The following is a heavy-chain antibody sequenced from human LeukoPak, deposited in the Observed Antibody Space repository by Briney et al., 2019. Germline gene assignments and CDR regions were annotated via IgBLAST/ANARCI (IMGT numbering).Heavy chain of an antibody. J-gene: IGHJ4*02. D-gene: IGHD2-21*02. Sequence: SVKVSCKASGGTFISYAISWVRQAPGQGLEWMGGIIPIFGTANYAQKFQGRVTITADESTSTAYMELSSLRSEDTAVYYCARPAHTEYCGGDCYHRPFDYWGQGTLVTVSS. V-gene: IGHV1-69*13. CDR1: GGTFISYA. CDR2: IIPIFGTA. CDR3: ARPAHTEYCGGDCYHRPFDY.